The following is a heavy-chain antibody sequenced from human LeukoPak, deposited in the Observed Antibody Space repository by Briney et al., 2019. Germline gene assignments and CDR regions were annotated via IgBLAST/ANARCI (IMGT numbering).Heavy chain of an antibody. CDR2: INWNGGST. Sequence: PGRSLRLSCAASGFTFDDYGMSWVRQAPGKGLEWVSGINWNGGSTGYADSVKGRFTISRDNAKNSLYLQMNSLRAEDTALYYCARDGGGAAFDAFDIWGQGTMVTVSS. J-gene: IGHJ3*02. CDR3: ARDGGGAAFDAFDI. D-gene: IGHD2-15*01. CDR1: GFTFDDYG. V-gene: IGHV3-20*04.